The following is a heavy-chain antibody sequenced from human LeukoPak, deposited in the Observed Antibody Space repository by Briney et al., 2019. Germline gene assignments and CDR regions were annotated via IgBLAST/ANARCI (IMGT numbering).Heavy chain of an antibody. V-gene: IGHV4-59*01. CDR1: GGSISSYY. D-gene: IGHD3-10*01. Sequence: SETLSLTCTVSGGSISSYYWSWIRQPPGKGLEWIGYIYYSGSTNYNPSLKSRVTISVDTSKNQFSLKLSSVTAADTAVYYCARGITMGRGVIIFLYGMDVWGQGTTVTVSS. J-gene: IGHJ6*02. CDR2: IYYSGST. CDR3: ARGITMGRGVIIFLYGMDV.